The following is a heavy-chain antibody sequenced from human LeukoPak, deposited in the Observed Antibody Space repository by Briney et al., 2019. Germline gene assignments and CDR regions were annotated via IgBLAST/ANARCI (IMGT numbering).Heavy chain of an antibody. Sequence: ASVKVSCRVSGYTLTDLSMHWVRHAPGKGPEWMGGFDPEDNETIYAQKFQGRVTMTEDTSTDTAYMELSSLRSEDTAVYYCATVSAEKTMIRGVIDWGLGAFDIWGPGTMVTVSS. CDR1: GYTLTDLS. CDR3: ATVSAEKTMIRGVIDWGLGAFDI. CDR2: FDPEDNET. V-gene: IGHV1-24*01. J-gene: IGHJ3*02. D-gene: IGHD3-10*01.